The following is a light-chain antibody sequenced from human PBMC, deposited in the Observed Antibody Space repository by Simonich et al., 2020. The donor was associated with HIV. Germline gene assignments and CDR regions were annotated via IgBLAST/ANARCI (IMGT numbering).Light chain of an antibody. CDR2: DVS. CDR3: SSYTSSSTVV. V-gene: IGLV2-14*03. J-gene: IGLJ2*01. CDR1: SSDVGGYNY. Sequence: QSALTQPASVSGSPGQSITISCPGTSSDVGGYNYVSWYQQHPGKAPKLMIYDVSNRPAGVSNRFPGSKSGNTASLTISGLQAEDEADYYCSSYTSSSTVVFGGGTKLTVL.